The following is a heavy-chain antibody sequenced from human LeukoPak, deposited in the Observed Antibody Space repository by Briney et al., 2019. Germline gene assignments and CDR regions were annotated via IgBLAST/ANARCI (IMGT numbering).Heavy chain of an antibody. V-gene: IGHV4-59*01. Sequence: TSETLSLTCTVSGGSISSYYWSWIRQPPGKGLEWIGYTYNRGSTNYNPSLKSRVTILVDTSKNQFSLKLRSVTAEDTAVYYCARDRPGIAVAGDAFDIWGQGTLVTVSS. CDR2: TYNRGST. J-gene: IGHJ3*02. CDR3: ARDRPGIAVAGDAFDI. CDR1: GGSISSYY. D-gene: IGHD6-19*01.